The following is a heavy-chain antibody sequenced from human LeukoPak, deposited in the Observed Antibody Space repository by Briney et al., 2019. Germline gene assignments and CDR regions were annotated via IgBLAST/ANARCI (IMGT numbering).Heavy chain of an antibody. V-gene: IGHV5-51*01. Sequence: GESLKISCKGSGYSFSTHWIGWVRQMPGKGLEWMGIIFPGDSDTRYSPSFQGQVTISADKSLSTAYLQWGSLKASDTAMYYCARSPSGGSRTGYPPYFDNWGQGTLVTVSS. CDR1: GYSFSTHW. J-gene: IGHJ4*02. CDR3: ARSPSGGSRTGYPPYFDN. D-gene: IGHD3/OR15-3a*01. CDR2: IFPGDSDT.